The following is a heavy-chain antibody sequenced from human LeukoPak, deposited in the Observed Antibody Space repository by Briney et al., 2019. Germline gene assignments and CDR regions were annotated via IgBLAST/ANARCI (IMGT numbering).Heavy chain of an antibody. CDR3: ARGDDYYDSSGYHLDY. J-gene: IGHJ4*02. D-gene: IGHD3-22*01. Sequence: ASVKVSCKASGYTFTGYYMHWARQAPGQGLEWMGWINPNSGGTNYAQNFQGRVTMTRDTSISTAYMELSRLRSDDTAVYYCARGDDYYDSSGYHLDYWGQGTLVTVSS. CDR2: INPNSGGT. V-gene: IGHV1-2*02. CDR1: GYTFTGYY.